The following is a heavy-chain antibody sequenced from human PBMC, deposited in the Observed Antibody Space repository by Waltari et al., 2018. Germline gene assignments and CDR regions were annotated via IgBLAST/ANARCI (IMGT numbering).Heavy chain of an antibody. D-gene: IGHD3-10*01. J-gene: IGHJ6*02. CDR3: ATKPPMVRGVISFYYYGMDV. Sequence: QVQLVQSGAEVKKPGASVKVSCKVSGYTLTELSMHWVRQAPGKGLEWMGGFGPEGGETIYAQKFQGRVTMTEDTSTDTADMELSSLRSEDAAVYYCATKPPMVRGVISFYYYGMDVWGPGTTVTVSS. CDR1: GYTLTELS. CDR2: FGPEGGET. V-gene: IGHV1-24*01.